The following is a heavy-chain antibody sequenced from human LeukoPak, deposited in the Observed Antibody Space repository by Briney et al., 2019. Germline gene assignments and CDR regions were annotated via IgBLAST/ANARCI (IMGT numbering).Heavy chain of an antibody. Sequence: GGSLRLSCAASRLTVSNNYMSWVRQAPAKGLEGVSLIYSGCSTYYADSVKGRFTISRDNSKNALYLQMNSLRAEDTAVYYCAGYTYGYLNAFDIWGQGTMVTVSS. V-gene: IGHV3-53*01. J-gene: IGHJ3*02. CDR3: AGYTYGYLNAFDI. CDR1: RLTVSNNY. D-gene: IGHD5-18*01. CDR2: IYSGCST.